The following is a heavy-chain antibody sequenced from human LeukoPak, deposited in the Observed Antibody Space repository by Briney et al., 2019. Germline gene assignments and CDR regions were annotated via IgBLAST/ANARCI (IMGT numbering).Heavy chain of an antibody. CDR1: GFTFSRYS. Sequence: PGGPLRLSCAASGFTFSRYSMNWVRQAPGKGLEWVSYISSSSRTIHYADSVKGRFTISRDNAKNSLYLQMNSLRAEDTAVYYCARRGYSSGWNRFDYWGQGTLVTVSS. CDR3: ARRGYSSGWNRFDY. V-gene: IGHV3-48*01. D-gene: IGHD6-25*01. CDR2: ISSSSRTI. J-gene: IGHJ4*02.